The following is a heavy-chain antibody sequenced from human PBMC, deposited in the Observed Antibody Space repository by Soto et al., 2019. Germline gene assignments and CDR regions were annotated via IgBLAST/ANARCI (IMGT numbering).Heavy chain of an antibody. V-gene: IGHV3-23*01. D-gene: IGHD2-2*01. CDR1: GFTFCSYA. Sequence: EVQLLESGGGLVQPGGSLRLSCVVSGFTFCSYAMSWVRQDPPKGPEWVAIIGGNGFTTYYADSVKGLFTISGDKSKSTLVLQMNSLRADETGGYCFATALRPSLNFFYFMDVWGRGTAVTVSS. CDR2: IGGNGFTT. CDR3: ATALRPSLNFFYFMDV. J-gene: IGHJ6*03.